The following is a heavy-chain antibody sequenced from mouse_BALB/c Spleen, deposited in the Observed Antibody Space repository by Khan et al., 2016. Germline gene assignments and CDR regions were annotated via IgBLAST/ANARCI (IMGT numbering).Heavy chain of an antibody. J-gene: IGHJ2*01. Sequence: ELVESGGGLVKPGGSLKLSCAASGFTFRNYAMSWVRQTPEKRLEWVASISTGDSTYYGDSVKGRFTISRDNARNIQYLQMSSLRSEDTAMFYCAREDYGNYGDYFDYWGQGTTLTVSS. CDR3: AREDYGNYGDYFDY. V-gene: IGHV5-6-5*01. D-gene: IGHD2-1*01. CDR1: GFTFRNYA. CDR2: ISTGDST.